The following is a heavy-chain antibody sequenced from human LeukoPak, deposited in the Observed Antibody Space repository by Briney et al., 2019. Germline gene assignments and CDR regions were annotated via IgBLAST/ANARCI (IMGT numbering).Heavy chain of an antibody. CDR2: ISSSGSSI. D-gene: IGHD6-13*01. CDR1: GFTFSDYD. CDR3: AKGQIAATVEHWFDP. Sequence: GSLRPSCAASGFTFSDYDMSWIRQAPGKGLEWVSYISSSGSSIYYADSVKGRFTISRDNAKNSQYLQMNSLRAEDTAVYYCAKGQIAATVEHWFDPWGHGTLVTVSS. J-gene: IGHJ5*02. V-gene: IGHV3-11*04.